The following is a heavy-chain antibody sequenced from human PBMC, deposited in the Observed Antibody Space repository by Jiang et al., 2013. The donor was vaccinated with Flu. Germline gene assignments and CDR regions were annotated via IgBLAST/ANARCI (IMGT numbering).Heavy chain of an antibody. CDR3: ARDYSDYFDY. D-gene: IGHD2-15*01. Sequence: HWVRQAPGTGLEWVALISYDGSNKYYADSVKGRFTISRDNSKNTLYLQMNSLRAEDTALYYCARDYSDYFDYWGQGTLVTVSS. V-gene: IGHV3-30-3*01. J-gene: IGHJ4*02. CDR2: ISYDGSNK.